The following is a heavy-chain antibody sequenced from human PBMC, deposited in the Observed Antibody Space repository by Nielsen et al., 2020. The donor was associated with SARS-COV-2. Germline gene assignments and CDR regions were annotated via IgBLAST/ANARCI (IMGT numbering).Heavy chain of an antibody. Sequence: GESLKISCKGSGYSFTSYWISWVRQMPGKGLEWMGRIDPSDSYTNYSPSFQGHVTISADKSISTAYLQWSSLKASDTAMYYCARLRSRGWSTHDAFDIWGQGTMVTVSS. CDR3: ARLRSRGWSTHDAFDI. V-gene: IGHV5-10-1*01. CDR1: GYSFTSYW. CDR2: IDPSDSYT. D-gene: IGHD6-19*01. J-gene: IGHJ3*02.